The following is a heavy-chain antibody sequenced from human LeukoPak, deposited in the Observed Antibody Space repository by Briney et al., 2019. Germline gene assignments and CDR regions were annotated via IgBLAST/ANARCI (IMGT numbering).Heavy chain of an antibody. V-gene: IGHV3-74*01. CDR3: AAGGDYYYHMDV. CDR2: INGDGSST. D-gene: IGHD3-10*01. CDR1: GFTFSSYW. J-gene: IGHJ6*03. Sequence: GGSLRLSCAASGFTFSSYWMHWVRQAPGKGLVWLSHINGDGSSTNYADSVKGRFTISRDNAKNSVYLQMNSLRAEDTAVYHCAAGGDYYYHMDVWGKGTTVTVSS.